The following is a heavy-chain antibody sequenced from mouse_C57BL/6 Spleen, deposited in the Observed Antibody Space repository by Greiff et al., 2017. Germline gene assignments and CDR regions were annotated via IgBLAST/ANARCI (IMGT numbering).Heavy chain of an antibody. CDR2: IHPNSGST. Sequence: QVQLQQPGAELVKPGASVKFSCKASGYTFTSYWMHWVKQRPGQGLEWIGMIHPNSGSTNYNEKFKSKATLTVDKSSSTAYMQLSSLTSEDSAVYYCARMDYGSSRDYWGQGTTLTVSS. J-gene: IGHJ2*01. D-gene: IGHD1-1*01. CDR3: ARMDYGSSRDY. CDR1: GYTFTSYW. V-gene: IGHV1-64*01.